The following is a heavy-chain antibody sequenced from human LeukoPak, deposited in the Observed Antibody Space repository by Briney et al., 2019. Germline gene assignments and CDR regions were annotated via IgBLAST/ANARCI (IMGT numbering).Heavy chain of an antibody. CDR1: GFTFSSYA. CDR2: ISYDGSNK. D-gene: IGHD1-26*01. Sequence: PGGSLRLSCAASGFTFSSYAMHWVRQAPGKGLEWVAVISYDGSNKYYADSVKGRFTISRDNSKNALYLQMNSLRAEDTAVYYCARPARVGGDAFDIWGQGTMVTVSS. CDR3: ARPARVGGDAFDI. V-gene: IGHV3-30-3*01. J-gene: IGHJ3*02.